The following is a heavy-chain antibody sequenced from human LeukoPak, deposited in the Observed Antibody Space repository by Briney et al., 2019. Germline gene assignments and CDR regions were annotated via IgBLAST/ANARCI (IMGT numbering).Heavy chain of an antibody. D-gene: IGHD3-3*01. CDR1: GYTFTGYY. J-gene: IGHJ6*02. Sequence: ASVKVSCKASGYTFTGYYMHWVRQAPGQGPEWMGWINPGSGGTKYAEKFQGGVTMTRDTSINTAYMEVSGLRSDDTAVYYCARPLYTNVGVPPPMLTGQYGMDVWGQGTAVTVSS. V-gene: IGHV1-2*02. CDR2: INPGSGGT. CDR3: ARPLYTNVGVPPPMLTGQYGMDV.